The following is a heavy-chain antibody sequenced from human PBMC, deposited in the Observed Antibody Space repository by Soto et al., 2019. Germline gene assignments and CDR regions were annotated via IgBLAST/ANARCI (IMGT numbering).Heavy chain of an antibody. CDR1: GYTFTAYS. J-gene: IGHJ4*02. Sequence: QVQLVQSGAEVKKPGASVKVSCKTSGYTFTAYSMHWVRQAPGQRLEWMGWINPGIGDTKYSQKFQDRVTLTSDTSANTAYMVLSSLRSEDTGVYYCSRSGGDYGDYTFDFWGQGTLVTVSS. V-gene: IGHV1-3*01. D-gene: IGHD4-17*01. CDR3: SRSGGDYGDYTFDF. CDR2: INPGIGDT.